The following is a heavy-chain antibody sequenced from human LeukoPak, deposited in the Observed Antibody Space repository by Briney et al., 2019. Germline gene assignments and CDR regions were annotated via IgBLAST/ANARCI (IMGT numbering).Heavy chain of an antibody. D-gene: IGHD4-17*01. CDR3: ARGYGDRHYYYYYMDV. V-gene: IGHV1-18*01. CDR1: GYTFSSYG. J-gene: IGHJ6*03. Sequence: ASVKVSCKASGYTFSSYGISWVRQAPGQGLEWMGWISAYNGNTNYAQKLQGRVTMTTDTSTSTAYMELRSLRSDDTAVYYCARGYGDRHYYYYYMDVWGKGTTVTISS. CDR2: ISAYNGNT.